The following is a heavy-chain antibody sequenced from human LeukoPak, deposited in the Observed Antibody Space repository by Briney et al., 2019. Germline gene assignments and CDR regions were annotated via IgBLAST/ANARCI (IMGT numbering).Heavy chain of an antibody. V-gene: IGHV5-51*01. CDR1: GYSFSSDW. CDR2: IFPIDSET. J-gene: IGHJ6*02. Sequence: GESLKISCKASGYSFSSDWIAWVRQMPGKGLEWMGIIFPIDSETTYSPSFQGQVTISADKSNSTAYLQWSSLKASDTAMYYCTRGCSGGSCSRDAMDVWGQGTMVTVSS. D-gene: IGHD2-15*01. CDR3: TRGCSGGSCSRDAMDV.